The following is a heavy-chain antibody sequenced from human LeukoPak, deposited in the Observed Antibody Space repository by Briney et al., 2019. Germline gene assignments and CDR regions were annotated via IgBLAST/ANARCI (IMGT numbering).Heavy chain of an antibody. CDR1: GYTFTGYY. J-gene: IGHJ3*02. Sequence: ASVKVSCKASGYTFTGYYMHWVRQAPGPGLEWMGWINPNSGGTNYAQKFQGRVTMTRDTSISTGYMELSRLRSDDTAVYYCARDLYNWNINSAFDIWGQGTMVTVSS. V-gene: IGHV1-2*02. CDR3: ARDLYNWNINSAFDI. D-gene: IGHD1/OR15-1a*01. CDR2: INPNSGGT.